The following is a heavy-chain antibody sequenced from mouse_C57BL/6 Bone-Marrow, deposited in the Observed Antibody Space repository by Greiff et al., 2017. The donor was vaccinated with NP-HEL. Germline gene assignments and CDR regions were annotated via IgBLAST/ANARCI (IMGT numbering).Heavy chain of an antibody. CDR3: TPIYYGAMDY. D-gene: IGHD2-1*01. CDR1: GFTIKDDY. Sequence: VQLKESGAELVRPGASVKLSCTASGFTIKDDYMHWVKQRPEQGLEWIGWIDPENGDTEYASKFQGKATITADTSSNTAYLQLSSLTSGDTAVYYCTPIYYGAMDYWGQGTSVTVSS. J-gene: IGHJ4*01. CDR2: IDPENGDT. V-gene: IGHV14-4*01.